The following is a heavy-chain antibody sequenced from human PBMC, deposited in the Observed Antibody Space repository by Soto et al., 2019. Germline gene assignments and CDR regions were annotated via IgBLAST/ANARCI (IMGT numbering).Heavy chain of an antibody. J-gene: IGHJ3*02. CDR3: AKELELTPDNAFDI. V-gene: IGHV3-23*01. CDR2: VSGSGAGT. D-gene: IGHD1-1*01. Sequence: GGSLRLSCTASGFTFSNYAMNWVRQAPGKGLEWVSTVSGSGAGTYYADSVKGRFTISRDNSKNTLDLQMNSLRAEDTAVYYCAKELELTPDNAFDIWGQGTMVTVSS. CDR1: GFTFSNYA.